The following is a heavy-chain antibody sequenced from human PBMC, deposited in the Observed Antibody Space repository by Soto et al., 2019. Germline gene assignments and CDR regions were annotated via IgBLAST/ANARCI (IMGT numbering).Heavy chain of an antibody. CDR3: ARVPIDYDILTGYYHRSYYFDY. V-gene: IGHV4-59*01. D-gene: IGHD3-9*01. CDR2: IYYSGST. CDR1: GGSISSYY. Sequence: PSETLSLTCTVSGGSISSYYWSWIRQPPGKGLEWIGYIYYSGSTNYNPSLKSRVTISVDTSKNQFSLKLSSVTAADTAVYYCARVPIDYDILTGYYHRSYYFDYWGQGTLVTV. J-gene: IGHJ4*02.